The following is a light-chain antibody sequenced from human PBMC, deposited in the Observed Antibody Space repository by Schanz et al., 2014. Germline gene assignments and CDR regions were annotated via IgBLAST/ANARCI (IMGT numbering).Light chain of an antibody. CDR1: QSVSSSY. J-gene: IGKJ2*01. CDR2: GAS. Sequence: EIVLTQSPGTLSVSPGERATLSCRASQSVSSSYLAWYQQKPGQAPRLLIYGASSRATGIPDRFSGSGSGTDFTLTISRLEPEDFAVYYCQRYGSSPYTFGQGTKLEIK. CDR3: QRYGSSPYT. V-gene: IGKV3-20*01.